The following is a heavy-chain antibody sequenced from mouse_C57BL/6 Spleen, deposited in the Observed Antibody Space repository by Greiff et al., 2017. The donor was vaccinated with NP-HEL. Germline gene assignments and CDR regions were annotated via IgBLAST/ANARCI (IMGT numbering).Heavy chain of an antibody. V-gene: IGHV1-52*01. CDR3: ARSNYSIYYAMDY. CDR2: IDPADSET. CDR1: GYTFTSYW. J-gene: IGHJ4*01. D-gene: IGHD2-5*01. Sequence: QVQLKQPGAELVRPGSSVKLSCKASGYTFTSYWMHWVKQRPIQGLEWIGNIDPADSETHYNQKFKDKATLTGDKSSSTAYMQLSSLTSEDSAVYYCARSNYSIYYAMDYWGQGTSVTVSS.